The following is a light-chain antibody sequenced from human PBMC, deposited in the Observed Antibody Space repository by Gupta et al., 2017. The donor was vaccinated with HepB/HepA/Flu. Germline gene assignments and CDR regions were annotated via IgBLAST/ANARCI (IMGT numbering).Light chain of an antibody. J-gene: IGLJ2*01. CDR1: SGHSSYI. Sequence: QPVLTQSSSASASLGSSVNLTCTLSSGHSSYIIAWHQQQPGKAPRYLMKLEYSGGYYKGSGVPDRFAGSSSGADRYLTISNLQSEDEADYYCETWDSKVFGGGTKLTVL. V-gene: IGLV4-60*03. CDR3: ETWDSKV. CDR2: LEYSGGY.